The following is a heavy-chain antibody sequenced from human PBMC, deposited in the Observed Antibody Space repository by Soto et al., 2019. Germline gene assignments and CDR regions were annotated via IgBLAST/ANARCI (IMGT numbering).Heavy chain of an antibody. D-gene: IGHD3-3*01. Sequence: SETLSLTCTVSGGSISPYYWSWIRQPPGKGLEWVGYIYYAGTTSYNPSLKSRVTISVDTSKNQFSLKLSSVTAADTAVYYCARDVLRFLEWLSSPPAYGMDVWGQGTTVTVS. J-gene: IGHJ6*02. CDR3: ARDVLRFLEWLSSPPAYGMDV. CDR2: IYYAGTT. CDR1: GGSISPYY. V-gene: IGHV4-59*12.